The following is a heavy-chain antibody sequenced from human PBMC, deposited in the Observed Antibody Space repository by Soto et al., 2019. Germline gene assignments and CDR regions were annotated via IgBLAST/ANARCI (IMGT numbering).Heavy chain of an antibody. Sequence: GESLKISCKGSGYSFTSYWIGWVRQMPGKGLEWMGIIYPGDSDTRYSPSFQGQVTISADKSISTAYLQWSSLKASDTAMYYWARHGFGETNLYDYYGMDVWGQGTTVTVSS. CDR1: GYSFTSYW. D-gene: IGHD3-10*01. V-gene: IGHV5-51*01. J-gene: IGHJ6*02. CDR3: ARHGFGETNLYDYYGMDV. CDR2: IYPGDSDT.